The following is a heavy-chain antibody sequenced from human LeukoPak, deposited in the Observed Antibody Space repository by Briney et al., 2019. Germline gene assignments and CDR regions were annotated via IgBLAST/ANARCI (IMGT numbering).Heavy chain of an antibody. J-gene: IGHJ5*02. CDR2: IRSDGSNK. D-gene: IGHD4-17*01. V-gene: IGHV3-30*02. CDR1: GFSFSSYG. CDR3: AKFTTVIT. Sequence: HPGGSLRLSCAGSGFSFSSYGMHWVRQAPGKGLKWMAFIRSDGSNKYYADSVKGRFTISRDNSKNTLYLQMNSLRAEDTAVYYCAKFTTVITWGQGTLVTVSS.